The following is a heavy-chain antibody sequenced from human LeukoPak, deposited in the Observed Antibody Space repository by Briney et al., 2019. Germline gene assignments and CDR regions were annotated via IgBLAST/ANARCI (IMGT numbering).Heavy chain of an antibody. V-gene: IGHV3-30*04. CDR1: GFTFSSYA. CDR2: ISYDGSNK. CDR3: AWGLYYYYYYMDV. D-gene: IGHD3-16*01. J-gene: IGHJ6*03. Sequence: GSLRLSCAASGFTFSSYAMHWVRQAPGKGLEWVAVISYDGSNKYYADSVKGRFTISRDNSKNTLYLQMNSLRAEDTAVYYCAWGLYYYYYYMDVWGKGTTVTVSS.